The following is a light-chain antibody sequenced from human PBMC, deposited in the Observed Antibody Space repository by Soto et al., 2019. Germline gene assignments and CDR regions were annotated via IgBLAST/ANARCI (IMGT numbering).Light chain of an antibody. CDR3: QQYGRSRLT. Sequence: EIVLTQSPGTLSLSPGERATLSCRASQSVSSSYLAWYQQKPGQAPRLLIYGASSRATGIPDRFSGSGSGTDFTLTISRLGPEDFAVYYCQQYGRSRLTFGGGTKVEIK. V-gene: IGKV3-20*01. J-gene: IGKJ4*01. CDR1: QSVSSSY. CDR2: GAS.